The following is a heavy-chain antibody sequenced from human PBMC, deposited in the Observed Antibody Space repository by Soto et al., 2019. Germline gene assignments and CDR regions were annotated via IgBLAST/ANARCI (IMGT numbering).Heavy chain of an antibody. D-gene: IGHD2-8*02. J-gene: IGHJ5*02. V-gene: IGHV3-11*01. Sequence: GGSLRLSCAASGFTFSDYYMSWIRQAPGKGLEWVSYISSSGSTIYYADSVKGRFTISRDNAKNSLYLQMNSLRAEATAVYYCARDWWTAGQAWQNWFDPWGQGTLVTVSS. CDR3: ARDWWTAGQAWQNWFDP. CDR1: GFTFSDYY. CDR2: ISSSGSTI.